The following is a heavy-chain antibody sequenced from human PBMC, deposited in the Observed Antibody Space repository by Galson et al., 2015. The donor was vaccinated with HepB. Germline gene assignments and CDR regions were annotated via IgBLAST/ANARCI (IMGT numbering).Heavy chain of an antibody. J-gene: IGHJ1*01. CDR2: IIPIFGTA. Sequence: SVKVSCKASGGTFSSCSILWVRQAPGQGLEWMGGIIPIFGTANYAQKFQGRVTIAADESTSTAYMVLRSLRYEDTAVYYCAYFTSGSAEDLHYWGQGTLVTVSS. V-gene: IGHV1-69*13. CDR3: AYFTSGSAEDLHY. CDR1: GGTFSSCS. D-gene: IGHD3-10*01.